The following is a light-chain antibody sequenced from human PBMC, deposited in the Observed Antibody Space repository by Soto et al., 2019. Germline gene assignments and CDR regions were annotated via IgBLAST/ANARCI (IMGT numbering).Light chain of an antibody. V-gene: IGLV4-60*03. CDR2: LEDSGGY. CDR3: ETWDSNTRV. J-gene: IGLJ2*01. CDR1: SGHRSYI. Sequence: QAVLTQSSSASASLGSSVKLTCTLSSGHRSYIIAWHQQQPGTAPRYLMKLEDSGGYNRGSGVPDRFSGSSSGADRYLTISNLQSEDEADYYCETWDSNTRVFGGGTKLTVL.